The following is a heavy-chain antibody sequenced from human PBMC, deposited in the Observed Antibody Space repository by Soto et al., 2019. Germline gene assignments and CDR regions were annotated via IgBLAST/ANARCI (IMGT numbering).Heavy chain of an antibody. D-gene: IGHD6-19*01. CDR3: AKMGYSSDWS. Sequence: GSLRLSCAASGFTFSRYDVNWVRQAPGKGLEWVSVVSGSGGTSYYADSVKGRFIISRDNSKNTLYLQMNSLRAEDTALYYCAKMGYSSDWSWGQGTLVTVSS. V-gene: IGHV3-23*01. CDR2: VSGSGGTS. J-gene: IGHJ5*02. CDR1: GFTFSRYD.